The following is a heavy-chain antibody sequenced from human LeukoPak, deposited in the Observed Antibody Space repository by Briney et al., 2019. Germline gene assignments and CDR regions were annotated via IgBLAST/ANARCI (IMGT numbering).Heavy chain of an antibody. J-gene: IGHJ4*02. V-gene: IGHV3-53*01. Sequence: AGGSLRLSCAASGFTVRTTYMTWVRQAPGKGLEWVSVIYSGGNTYYADSVKGRFTISRDNSKNTLFLQMNSLRAEDTAVYFCARGGSVGSYYYFDYWGRGTLATVSS. CDR1: GFTVRTTY. D-gene: IGHD1-26*01. CDR2: IYSGGNT. CDR3: ARGGSVGSYYYFDY.